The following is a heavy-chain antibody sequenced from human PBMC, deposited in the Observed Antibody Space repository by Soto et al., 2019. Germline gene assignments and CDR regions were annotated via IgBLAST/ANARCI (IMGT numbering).Heavy chain of an antibody. D-gene: IGHD5-12*01. V-gene: IGHV3-72*01. J-gene: IGHJ4*01. CDR1: GFTFNNYY. CDR2: ITTNPRSYAT. Sequence: EVQLVESGGGLVQPGGSLRLSCVASGFTFNNYYMDWVRQAPGKGLEFIGRITTNPRSYATGYAASVKGRFAISRDDSQNSVFLQMHSLKIEDTAVYYCTRDWATALDYWGQGTLVTVSS. CDR3: TRDWATALDY.